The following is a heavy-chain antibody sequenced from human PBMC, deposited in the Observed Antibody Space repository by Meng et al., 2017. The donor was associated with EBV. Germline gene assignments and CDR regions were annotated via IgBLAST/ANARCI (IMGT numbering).Heavy chain of an antibody. CDR1: GYAFTSYI. V-gene: IGHV1-3*01. D-gene: IGHD2-21*01. CDR2: INVGVGYT. J-gene: IGHJ4*02. Sequence: QVQLGQFGAEVKHPGASVKVSCKASGYAFTSYILHWVRQAPGQRLEWMGWINVGVGYTKYSQKFQGRVTISSDTSATTGYMELSSLRSEDTAVYYCVRGPPVGVPGPGDYWGQGTLVTVSS. CDR3: VRGPPVGVPGPGDY.